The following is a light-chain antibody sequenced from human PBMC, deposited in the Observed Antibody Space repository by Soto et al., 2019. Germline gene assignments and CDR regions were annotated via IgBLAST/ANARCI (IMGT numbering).Light chain of an antibody. CDR1: QSVNSNY. J-gene: IGKJ1*01. CDR3: QQYDNSPRT. V-gene: IGKV3-20*01. Sequence: EIVLTQSPGTLSLSPGERAPLSCRASQSVNSNYLAWYQQKPGQGPRLLMYGTSNRATGIPDRFSGSGSGTDFTLTISRLEPEDFAVYYCQQYDNSPRTCGQGTKVEIK. CDR2: GTS.